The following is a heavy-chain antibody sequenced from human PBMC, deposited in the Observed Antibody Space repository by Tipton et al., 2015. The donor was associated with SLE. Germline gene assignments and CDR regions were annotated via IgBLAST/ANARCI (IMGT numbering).Heavy chain of an antibody. V-gene: IGHV3-23*01. CDR3: ATRRDGYNYGGFDI. CDR2: ISGSGGST. J-gene: IGHJ3*02. CDR1: GFTFSNYA. Sequence: SLRLSCTASGFTFSNYAMTWVRPAPGKGLEWVSAISGSGGSTYYADSVKGRFTISRDNSKNTLYLQMNSLRAEDTAVYYCATRRDGYNYGGFDIWGQGTMVTVSS. D-gene: IGHD5-24*01.